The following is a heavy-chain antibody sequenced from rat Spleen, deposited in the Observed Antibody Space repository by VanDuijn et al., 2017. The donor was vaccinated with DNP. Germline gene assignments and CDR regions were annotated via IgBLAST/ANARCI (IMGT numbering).Heavy chain of an antibody. V-gene: IGHV5-17*01. CDR3: STGGTEFNH. J-gene: IGHJ2*01. CDR2: ISYDGSRT. D-gene: IGHD1-11*01. CDR1: GFTFSDYA. Sequence: EVQLVESGGGLVQPGRSLKLSCAASGFTFSDYAMAWVRQAPKKGLEWVATISYDGSRTYYRDSVKGRFTISRDNAKSTLYLQMDSLRSEDTATYYCSTGGTEFNHWGQGVMVTVSS.